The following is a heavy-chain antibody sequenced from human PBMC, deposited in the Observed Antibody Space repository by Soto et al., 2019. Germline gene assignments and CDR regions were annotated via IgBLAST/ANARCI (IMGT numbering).Heavy chain of an antibody. D-gene: IGHD6-19*01. CDR1: GGSISSSNW. J-gene: IGHJ4*02. V-gene: IGHV4-4*02. CDR3: ARSSPYTSGWYGY. Sequence: SETLSLTCAVSGGSISSSNWWSWVRQPPGKGLEWIGEIYHSGSTNYNPSLKSRVTISVDKSKNQFSLKLSSVTAADTAVYYCARSSPYTSGWYGYWGPATLRTLSS. CDR2: IYHSGST.